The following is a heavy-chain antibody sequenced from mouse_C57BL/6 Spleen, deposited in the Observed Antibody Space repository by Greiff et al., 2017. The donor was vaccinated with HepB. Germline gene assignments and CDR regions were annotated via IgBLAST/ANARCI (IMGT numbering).Heavy chain of an antibody. CDR1: GFTFSSYA. J-gene: IGHJ3*01. V-gene: IGHV5-4*01. D-gene: IGHD1-1*02. Sequence: DVMLVESGGGLVKPGGSLKLSCAASGFTFSSYAMSWVRQTPEKRLEWVATISDGGSYTYYPDNVKGRFTISRDNAKNNLYLQMSHLKSEDTAMYYCARDRGNGPFAYWGQGTLVTVSA. CDR3: ARDRGNGPFAY. CDR2: ISDGGSYT.